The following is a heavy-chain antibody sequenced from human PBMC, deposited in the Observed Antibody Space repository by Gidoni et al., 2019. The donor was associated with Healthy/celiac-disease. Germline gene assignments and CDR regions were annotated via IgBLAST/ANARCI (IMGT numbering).Heavy chain of an antibody. CDR2: ISGSGGST. CDR3: AKVGNGDIVVVPAATPFDY. V-gene: IGHV3-23*01. D-gene: IGHD2-2*01. J-gene: IGHJ4*02. CDR1: GFTFRSYA. Sequence: EVQLLESGGGLVQPGGSLRLSCAASGFTFRSYAMRWVRQAPGKGLEWVSAISGSGGSTYYADSVKGRFTISRDNSKNTLYLQMNSLRAEDTAVYYCAKVGNGDIVVVPAATPFDYWGQGTLVTVSS.